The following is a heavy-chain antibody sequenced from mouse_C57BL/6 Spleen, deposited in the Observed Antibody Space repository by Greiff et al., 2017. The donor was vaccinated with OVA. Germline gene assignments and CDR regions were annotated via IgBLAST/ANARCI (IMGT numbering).Heavy chain of an antibody. V-gene: IGHV5-4*01. Sequence: EVKLVESGGGLVKPGGSLKLSCAASGFTFSSYAMSWVRQTPEKRLEWVATISDGGSYTYYPDNVKGRFTISRDNAKNNLYLQMSHLKSEDTAMYYCARDDYGPHWYFDVWGTGTTVTVSS. J-gene: IGHJ1*03. CDR2: ISDGGSYT. CDR3: ARDDYGPHWYFDV. D-gene: IGHD2-4*01. CDR1: GFTFSSYA.